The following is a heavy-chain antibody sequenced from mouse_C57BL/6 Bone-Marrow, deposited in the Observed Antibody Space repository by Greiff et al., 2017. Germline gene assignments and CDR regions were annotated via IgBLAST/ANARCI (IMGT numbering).Heavy chain of an antibody. Sequence: VQLQQPGAELVRPGTSVKLSCKASGYTFTSYWMHWVKQRPGQGLEWIGVIDPSDSYTNYNQKFKGKATLTVDTSSSTAYMQLSSLTSEDSAVYYCARQGSSLFDYWGQGTTLTVSS. D-gene: IGHD1-1*01. CDR3: ARQGSSLFDY. CDR2: IDPSDSYT. J-gene: IGHJ2*01. V-gene: IGHV1-59*01. CDR1: GYTFTSYW.